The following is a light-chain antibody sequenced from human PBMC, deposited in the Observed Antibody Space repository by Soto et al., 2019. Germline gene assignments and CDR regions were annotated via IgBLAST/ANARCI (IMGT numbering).Light chain of an antibody. CDR2: DAS. J-gene: IGKJ5*01. CDR3: QQRKNWPPLT. CDR1: RNIDRY. V-gene: IGKV3-11*01. Sequence: VLTQSPATLSLSPGETATLSCRAARNIDRYLAWYQQKPGQAPRLLIYDASNRATGIPPRFSGSGYGTDFTLIISSLEPEDFAVYYCQQRKNWPPLTFGQGTRLEIK.